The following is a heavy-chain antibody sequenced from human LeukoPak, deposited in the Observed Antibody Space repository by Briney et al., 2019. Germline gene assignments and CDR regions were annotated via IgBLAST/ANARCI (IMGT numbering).Heavy chain of an antibody. CDR2: ISYDGSNK. J-gene: IGHJ4*02. CDR1: GFTFSSYG. CDR3: ARDSPTLYYDSSGYYYY. V-gene: IGHV3-30*03. Sequence: PGRSLRLSCAASGFTFSSYGMHWVRQAPGKGLEWVAVISYDGSNKYYADSVKGRFTISRDNSKNTLYLQMDSLKAEDTAVYYCARDSPTLYYDSSGYYYYWGQGTLVTVSS. D-gene: IGHD3-22*01.